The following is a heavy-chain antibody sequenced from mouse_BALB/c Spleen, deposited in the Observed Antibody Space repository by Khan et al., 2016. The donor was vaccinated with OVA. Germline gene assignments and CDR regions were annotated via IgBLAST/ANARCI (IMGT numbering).Heavy chain of an antibody. Sequence: VQLLESEAELVKPGASVKLSCKTSGYTFTNYWIQWIKQRPGQGLEWIGEIFPGTGTTYYNENFKGKATLTIDTSSTTAYMQLSSLTSEDSAVYFCARGYFGNYEFAYWGQGTLVTVSA. CDR2: IFPGTGTT. V-gene: IGHV1S132*01. J-gene: IGHJ3*01. D-gene: IGHD2-1*01. CDR1: GYTFTNYW. CDR3: ARGYFGNYEFAY.